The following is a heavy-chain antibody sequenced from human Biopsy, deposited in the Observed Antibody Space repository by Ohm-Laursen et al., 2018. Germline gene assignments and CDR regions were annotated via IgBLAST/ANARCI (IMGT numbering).Heavy chain of an antibody. CDR1: GGAFTGHY. CDR2: ISHTGYT. CDR3: ARGSNEYGGLYFPH. V-gene: IGHV4-59*11. D-gene: IGHD4-23*01. Sequence: SETLSLTCTVSGGAFTGHYWTWIRQPPGKGLEWIGHISHTGYTSYKSSLKSRVTISLDTSRKHFSLRLTSLAAAVTALYYCARGSNEYGGLYFPHWGQGTLVTVSS. J-gene: IGHJ1*01.